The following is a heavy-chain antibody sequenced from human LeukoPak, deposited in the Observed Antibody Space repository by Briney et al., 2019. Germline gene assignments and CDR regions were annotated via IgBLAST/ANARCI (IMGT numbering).Heavy chain of an antibody. J-gene: IGHJ4*02. CDR2: IYSGGST. CDR1: GFTVSSNY. Sequence: GGSLRLSCAASGFTVSSNYMSWVRQAPGKGLEWVSVIYSGGSTYSADSVKGRFTISRDNSKNTLYLQMNSLRAEDTAVYYCARVGYGSGSYYRSYWGQGTLVTVSS. D-gene: IGHD3-10*01. CDR3: ARVGYGSGSYYRSY. V-gene: IGHV3-53*01.